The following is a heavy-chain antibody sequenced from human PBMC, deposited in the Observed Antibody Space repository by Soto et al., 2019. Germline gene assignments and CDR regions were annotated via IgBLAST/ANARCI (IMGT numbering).Heavy chain of an antibody. Sequence: SVKVCCKASGATFSSYAISWVRQAPGQGLEWMGGIIPIFGTANYAQKFQGRVTITRNTSISTAYMELSSLRSEDTAVYYCARAPIISSSPDLDYWGQGTLVTVSS. CDR3: ARAPIISSSPDLDY. J-gene: IGHJ4*02. D-gene: IGHD6-13*01. CDR2: IIPIFGTA. V-gene: IGHV1-69*05. CDR1: GATFSSYA.